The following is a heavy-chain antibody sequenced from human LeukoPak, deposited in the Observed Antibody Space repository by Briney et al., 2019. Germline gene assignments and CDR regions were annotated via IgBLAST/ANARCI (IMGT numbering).Heavy chain of an antibody. V-gene: IGHV3-7*01. D-gene: IGHD4-11*01. CDR2: IKKDGSEK. CDR3: ARDWYNNSDAFDI. J-gene: IGHJ3*02. Sequence: GGSLRLSCAASGFTFSSYWMSWARQAPGKGLEWVANIKKDGSEKYYVDSVKGRFTISRDNAKNSLYLQMNSLRAEDTAVYYCARDWYNNSDAFDIWGQGTMVTVPS. CDR1: GFTFSSYW.